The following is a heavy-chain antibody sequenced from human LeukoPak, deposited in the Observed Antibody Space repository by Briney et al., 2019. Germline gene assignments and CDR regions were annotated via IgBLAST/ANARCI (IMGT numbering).Heavy chain of an antibody. Sequence: PGGSLRLSCAASGFTFNNYAMSWVRQAPGKGLEWVSAISGSGGSTYYADSVKGRFTISRDNSKNTLYLQMNSLRAEDTAVYYCAKASVRGYSGYDLDYWGQGTLVTVSS. CDR3: AKASVRGYSGYDLDY. CDR2: ISGSGGST. CDR1: GFTFNNYA. D-gene: IGHD5-12*01. J-gene: IGHJ4*02. V-gene: IGHV3-23*01.